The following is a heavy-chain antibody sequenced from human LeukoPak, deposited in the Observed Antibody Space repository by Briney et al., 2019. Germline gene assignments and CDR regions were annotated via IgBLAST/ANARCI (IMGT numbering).Heavy chain of an antibody. D-gene: IGHD1-26*01. V-gene: IGHV4-31*03. CDR1: GGSISSGGYY. Sequence: SETLSLTCTVSGGSISSGGYYWSWIRQHPGTGLEWIGYIYYSGSTYYNPSLKSRVTISVDTSKNQFSLKLSSVTAADTAVYYCARDRGPYSGSYYVFDIWGQGTRVTVSS. J-gene: IGHJ3*02. CDR2: IYYSGST. CDR3: ARDRGPYSGSYYVFDI.